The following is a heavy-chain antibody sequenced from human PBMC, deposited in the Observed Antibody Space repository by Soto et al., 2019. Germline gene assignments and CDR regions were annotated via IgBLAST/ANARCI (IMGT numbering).Heavy chain of an antibody. CDR3: AVLYCSSNSCSFDY. CDR1: GYTFTGYY. Sequence: GASVKVSCKASGYTFTGYYMHWVRQAPGQGLEWMGWINPNSGGTNYAQKFQGWVTMTRDTSISTAYMELSRLRSDDTAVYYCAVLYCSSNSCSFDYWGQGTLVTVSS. CDR2: INPNSGGT. V-gene: IGHV1-2*04. D-gene: IGHD2-2*01. J-gene: IGHJ4*02.